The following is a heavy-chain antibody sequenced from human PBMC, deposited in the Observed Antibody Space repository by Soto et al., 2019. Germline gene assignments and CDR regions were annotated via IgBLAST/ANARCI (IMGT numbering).Heavy chain of an antibody. CDR2: IYYSGST. Sequence: SETLSLTCTVSGGSISSGGYYWSWIRQHPGKGLEWIGYIYYSGSTYYNPSLKSRVTISVDTSKNQFSLKLSSVTAADTAVYYCASTLRFLEWLLLGFDIWGQGAMVT. CDR3: ASTLRFLEWLLLGFDI. V-gene: IGHV4-31*03. J-gene: IGHJ3*02. D-gene: IGHD3-3*01. CDR1: GGSISSGGYY.